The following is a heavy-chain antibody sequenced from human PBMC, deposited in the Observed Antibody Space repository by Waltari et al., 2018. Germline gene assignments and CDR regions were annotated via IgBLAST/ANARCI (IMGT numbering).Heavy chain of an antibody. CDR1: GRSFGGYY. CDR2: INHSGST. V-gene: IGHV4-34*01. CDR3: ARGRLSSQLQARGRRGNWFDP. Sequence: QFQLQLWGAGRLKASEPLSLTGAVSGRSFGGYYWNWILQAPGKGLEWIGEINHSGSTNYNPSLKSRVTISVDTSKNQFSLRLTSVTAADTSVYYCARGRLSSQLQARGRRGNWFDPWGQGTLVTVSS. D-gene: IGHD3-16*02. J-gene: IGHJ5*02.